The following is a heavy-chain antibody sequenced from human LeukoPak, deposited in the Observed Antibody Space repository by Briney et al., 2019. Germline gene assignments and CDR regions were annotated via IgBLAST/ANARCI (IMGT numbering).Heavy chain of an antibody. V-gene: IGHV3-53*01. CDR1: GFTVSSDY. J-gene: IGHJ4*02. D-gene: IGHD5-12*01. CDR3: ARGVVRGHADFDY. Sequence: GGSLRLSCAVSGFTVSSDYMRCVRQAPGKGLEWVSVIYSGGSTYYTDSVKGRFTISRDNSKNTLFLQMNTLRAEDTAVYSCARGVVRGHADFDYWGQGTLVTVSS. CDR2: IYSGGST.